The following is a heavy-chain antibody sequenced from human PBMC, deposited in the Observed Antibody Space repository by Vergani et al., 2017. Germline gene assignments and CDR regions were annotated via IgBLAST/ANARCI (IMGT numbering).Heavy chain of an antibody. J-gene: IGHJ2*01. CDR3: ARVGDWGSRGNWYFDL. V-gene: IGHV1-69*04. CDR2: IIPILNMA. Sequence: QVQLVQSGAEVKKPGASVKVSCKASGGTFSTYAISWVRQAPGQGLEWMGRIIPILNMANYAQKFQGRVTITADKSTSTAYMELSSLRSEDTAVYYCARVGDWGSRGNWYFDLWGRGTLVTVSS. CDR1: GGTFSTYA. D-gene: IGHD7-27*01.